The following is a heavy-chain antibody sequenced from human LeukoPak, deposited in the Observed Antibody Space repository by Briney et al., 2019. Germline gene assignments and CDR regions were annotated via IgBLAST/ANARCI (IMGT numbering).Heavy chain of an antibody. CDR3: AGVRDDYSVDY. CDR2: ISYDGSNK. V-gene: IGHV3-30*04. J-gene: IGHJ4*02. Sequence: PGGSLRLSCAASGFTFSSYAMHWVRQAPGKGLEWVAVISYDGSNKYYADSVKGRFTISRDNSKNTLYLQMNSLRAEDTAVYYCAGVRDDYSVDYWGQGTLVTVSS. CDR1: GFTFSSYA. D-gene: IGHD5-24*01.